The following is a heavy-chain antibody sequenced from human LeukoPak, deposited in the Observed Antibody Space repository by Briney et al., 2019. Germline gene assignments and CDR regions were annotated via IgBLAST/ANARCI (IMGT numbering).Heavy chain of an antibody. CDR2: IMQDGDEK. D-gene: IGHD3-3*01. Sequence: GGSLRLSCAASGFTLSGYWMSWVRRAPGKGLEWVANIMQDGDEKCYVDSVKGRFTISRDNAKNSLYLQMNSLRAEDTAVYYCARYYDFWAWGQGTLVTVSS. V-gene: IGHV3-7*01. J-gene: IGHJ4*02. CDR3: ARYYDFWA. CDR1: GFTLSGYW.